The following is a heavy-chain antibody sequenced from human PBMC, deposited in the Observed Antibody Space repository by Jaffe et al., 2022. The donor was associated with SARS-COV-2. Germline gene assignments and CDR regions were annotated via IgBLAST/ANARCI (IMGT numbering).Heavy chain of an antibody. CDR1: GFSLSTSGVG. Sequence: QITLKESGPTLVKPTQTLTLTCTFSGFSLSTSGVGVGWIRQPPGKALEWLALIYWNDDKRYSPSLKSRLTITKDTSKNQVVLTMTNMDPVDTATYYCAHRPPDSSGYGYDAFDIWGQGTMVTVSS. D-gene: IGHD3-22*01. CDR3: AHRPPDSSGYGYDAFDI. CDR2: IYWNDDK. J-gene: IGHJ3*02. V-gene: IGHV2-5*01.